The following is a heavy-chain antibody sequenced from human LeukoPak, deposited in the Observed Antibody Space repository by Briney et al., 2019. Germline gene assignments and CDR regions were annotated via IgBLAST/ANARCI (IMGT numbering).Heavy chain of an antibody. CDR2: IYISGST. CDR1: GGSISSYY. V-gene: IGHV4-4*07. CDR3: ARDTVGNTGAFDI. D-gene: IGHD1-26*01. J-gene: IGHJ3*02. Sequence: SETLSLTCTVSGGSISSYYWSWIRQPAGKGLEWIGRIYISGSTNYNPSLKSRVTMAVDASKNQFSLRLISVTAADTAVYYCARDTVGNTGAFDIWGQGTTVTVSS.